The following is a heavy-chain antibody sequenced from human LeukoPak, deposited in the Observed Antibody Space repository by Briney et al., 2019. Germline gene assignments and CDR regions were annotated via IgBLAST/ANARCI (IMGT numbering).Heavy chain of an antibody. D-gene: IGHD3-22*01. CDR1: GFTFSSYG. Sequence: GGSLRLSCAASGFTFSSYGLSWVRQAPGKGLEWVSAISGSGGSTYYADSVKGRFTISRDNSKNTLYLQMNSLRVEDTAVYYCAKPMGSSGYYHLDYWGQGTLVTVSS. CDR3: AKPMGSSGYYHLDY. V-gene: IGHV3-23*01. J-gene: IGHJ4*02. CDR2: ISGSGGST.